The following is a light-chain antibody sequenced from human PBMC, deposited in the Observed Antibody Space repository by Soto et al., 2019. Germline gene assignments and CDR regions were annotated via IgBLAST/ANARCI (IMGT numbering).Light chain of an antibody. CDR2: RAS. Sequence: DIQMTQSPSTLSASIGDRVTITCRASQSISDWLAWYQQKPGKAPKLLIYRASNLESWVPSRFSGSVSGTEFTLTISSLQPDDFATYYCQQYNGYSRAFGQGTKVEIK. J-gene: IGKJ1*01. CDR1: QSISDW. CDR3: QQYNGYSRA. V-gene: IGKV1-5*03.